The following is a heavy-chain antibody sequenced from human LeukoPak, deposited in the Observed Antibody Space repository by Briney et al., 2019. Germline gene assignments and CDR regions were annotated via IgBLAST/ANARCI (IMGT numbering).Heavy chain of an antibody. V-gene: IGHV3-20*04. D-gene: IGHD3-16*02. CDR2: INWNGDST. CDR3: ARVPAGVIGMKDAFDI. J-gene: IGHJ3*02. Sequence: GGSLRLSCAASRFAFSSYAMSWVRQAPGKGLEWVSGINWNGDSTGYADSVKGRFTISRDNAKNSLYLQMNSLRAEDTAVYYCARVPAGVIGMKDAFDIWGQGTMVTVSS. CDR1: RFAFSSYA.